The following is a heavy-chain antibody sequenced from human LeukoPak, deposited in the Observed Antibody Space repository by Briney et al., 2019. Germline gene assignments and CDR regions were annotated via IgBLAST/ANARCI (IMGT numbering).Heavy chain of an antibody. Sequence: PSETLSLTCTVSGGSISGYHWSWIRQSPGKGLEWIGYIYYSGGANHNPSLKSRVTISVDTSKNQFSLKVSSVTAADTAVYYCARTSNSGYHDYWGQGTPVTVSS. CDR2: IYYSGGA. CDR3: ARTSNSGYHDY. V-gene: IGHV4-59*01. J-gene: IGHJ4*02. CDR1: GGSISGYH. D-gene: IGHD3-22*01.